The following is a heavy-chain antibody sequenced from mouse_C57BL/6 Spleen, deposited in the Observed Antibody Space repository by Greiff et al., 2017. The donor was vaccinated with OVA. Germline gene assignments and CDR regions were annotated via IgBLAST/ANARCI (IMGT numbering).Heavy chain of an antibody. Sequence: VQLQQPGAELVMPGASVKLSCKASGYTFTSYWMHWVKQRPGQGLEWIGEIDPSDSYTNYNQKFKGKSTLTVDKSSSTAYMQLSSLTSEDAAVYDCARRYDGHYYAMDYWGQGTSVTVSA. D-gene: IGHD2-3*01. J-gene: IGHJ4*01. CDR1: GYTFTSYW. CDR2: IDPSDSYT. CDR3: ARRYDGHYYAMDY. V-gene: IGHV1-69*01.